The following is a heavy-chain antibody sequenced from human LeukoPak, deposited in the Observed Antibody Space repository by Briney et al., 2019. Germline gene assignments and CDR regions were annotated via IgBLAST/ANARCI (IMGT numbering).Heavy chain of an antibody. J-gene: IGHJ4*02. CDR3: ARLVGYCTGGSCYGIDY. V-gene: IGHV4-39*01. CDR1: GGSISSSSYY. D-gene: IGHD2-15*01. CDR2: IYYSGST. Sequence: SETRSLTGTVSGGSISSSSYYWGGIRQPPGKGVWWIASIYYSGSTYYNPPLKSRVTISVDTSKTQFSLKLSSVTAADTAVYYCARLVGYCTGGSCYGIDYWGQGTLVTVSS.